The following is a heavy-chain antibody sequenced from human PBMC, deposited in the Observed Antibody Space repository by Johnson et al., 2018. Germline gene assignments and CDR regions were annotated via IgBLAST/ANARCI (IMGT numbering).Heavy chain of an antibody. CDR3: ERVVAGTSRDV. V-gene: IGHV3-74*01. CDR1: GFTFSSYW. Sequence: VQLQESGGGLVQPGGSLRLSCAASGFTFSSYWMHWVRQAPGKGLVWVSRINSDGSSTSYADSVKGRFTISRDNAKNTLYLQMNSLRAEDTAGYYCERVVAGTSRDVGGKGTTVTVSS. D-gene: IGHD2-15*01. J-gene: IGHJ6*04. CDR2: INSDGSST.